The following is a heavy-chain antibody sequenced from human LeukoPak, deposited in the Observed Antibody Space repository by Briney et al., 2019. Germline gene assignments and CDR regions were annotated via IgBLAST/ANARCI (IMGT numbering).Heavy chain of an antibody. D-gene: IGHD5-24*01. CDR1: GGSISSYY. V-gene: IGHV4-59*12. Sequence: SETLSLTCTVSGGSISSYYWSWIRQPPGKGLEWIGYIYYSGSTNYNPSLKSRVTISVDTSKNQFSLKLSSVTAADTAVYYCARGFGRDGYNLLARRLRGFDPWGQGTLVTVSS. J-gene: IGHJ5*02. CDR2: IYYSGST. CDR3: ARGFGRDGYNLLARRLRGFDP.